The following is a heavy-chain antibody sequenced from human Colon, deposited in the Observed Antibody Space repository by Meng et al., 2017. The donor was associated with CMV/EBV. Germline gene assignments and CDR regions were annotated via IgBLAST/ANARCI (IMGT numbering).Heavy chain of an antibody. CDR3: AKKVAGDIYPIDD. Sequence: EVELLGSGGGLGRPGGSLRLSCAASGFTFYSHAMAWVRQAPGKGLEWVSSISNSGFITYYADSVKGRFTISKDNSKNTLFLQMNSLRAEDTAVYYCAKKVAGDIYPIDDWGQGTLVTVSS. CDR1: GFTFYSHA. V-gene: IGHV3-23*01. D-gene: IGHD3-10*01. J-gene: IGHJ4*02. CDR2: ISNSGFIT.